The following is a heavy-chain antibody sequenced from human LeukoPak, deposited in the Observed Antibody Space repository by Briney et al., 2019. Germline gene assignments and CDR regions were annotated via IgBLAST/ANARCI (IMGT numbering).Heavy chain of an antibody. CDR3: ARGRPGLASAGIYGF. V-gene: IGHV1-8*01. D-gene: IGHD6-13*01. CDR2: MNPNTDKT. CDR1: GYTFTSQD. Sequence: ASVKVSCKASGYTFTSQDINWVRQATGQGLEWMGWMNPNTDKTGFARNFQGRVTMTKNISISTAYMEVTSLTYEDTAIYYCARGRPGLASAGIYGFWGQGTLITVSS. J-gene: IGHJ4*02.